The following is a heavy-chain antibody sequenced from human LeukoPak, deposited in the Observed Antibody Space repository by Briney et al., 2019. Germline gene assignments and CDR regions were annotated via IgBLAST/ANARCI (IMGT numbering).Heavy chain of an antibody. V-gene: IGHV3-7*03. CDR1: GFTFSSYW. Sequence: GGSLRLSCAASGFTFSSYWMSWVRQAPGKGLEWVANIKQDGSEKYYVDSVKGRFTISRDNAKNSLYLQMNSLRAEDTAVYYCAKGHSWVAATLFDYWGQGTLVTVSS. CDR3: AKGHSWVAATLFDY. D-gene: IGHD2-15*01. CDR2: IKQDGSEK. J-gene: IGHJ4*02.